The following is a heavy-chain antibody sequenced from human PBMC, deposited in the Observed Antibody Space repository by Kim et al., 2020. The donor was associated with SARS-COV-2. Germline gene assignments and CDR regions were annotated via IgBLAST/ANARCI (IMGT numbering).Heavy chain of an antibody. CDR1: GLTVSSNH. J-gene: IGHJ4*02. Sequence: GGSLRLSCAASGLTVSSNHMAWIRQAPGKGLEWVSVIFRGGSTYYAASVQGRFTISRDYSKDTLSLQMNSLRAEETAIYYCARDPVGDGYSFFDYWGQGTLVIVSS. CDR3: ARDPVGDGYSFFDY. CDR2: IFRGGST. D-gene: IGHD4-4*01. V-gene: IGHV3-53*01.